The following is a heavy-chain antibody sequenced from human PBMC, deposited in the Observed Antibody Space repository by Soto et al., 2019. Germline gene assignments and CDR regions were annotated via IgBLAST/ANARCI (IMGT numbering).Heavy chain of an antibody. D-gene: IGHD2-2*01. Sequence: EVQLVETGGGLIRPGGSLILSCAASGFTVSSKYMSWLRQAPGKGLEWVSIIYSDGNTYYADSVKGRFTISRDNSKNTLNLQMNSLRAEDTAVYFCARGRGNCVVTTCYLPFDSWGQGTLVTVSS. J-gene: IGHJ4*02. V-gene: IGHV3-53*02. CDR2: IYSDGNT. CDR3: ARGRGNCVVTTCYLPFDS. CDR1: GFTVSSKY.